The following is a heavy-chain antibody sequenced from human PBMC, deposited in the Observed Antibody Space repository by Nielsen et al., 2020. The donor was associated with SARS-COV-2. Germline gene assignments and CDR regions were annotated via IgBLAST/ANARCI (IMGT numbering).Heavy chain of an antibody. CDR2: ISSNGGST. J-gene: IGHJ6*02. V-gene: IGHV3-64*01. CDR1: GLTFSSYA. D-gene: IGHD6-19*01. Sequence: GGSLRLSCAASGLTFSSYAMHWVRQAPGKGLEYVSAISSNGGSTYYANSVKGRFTISRDNSKNKLYLQMGSLRAEDKAVYYCARDSSGRGPYYYGMDVWGQGTTVIVSS. CDR3: ARDSSGRGPYYYGMDV.